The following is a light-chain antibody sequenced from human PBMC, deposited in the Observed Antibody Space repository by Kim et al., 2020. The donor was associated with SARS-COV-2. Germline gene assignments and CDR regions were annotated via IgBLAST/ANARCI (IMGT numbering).Light chain of an antibody. CDR3: AAWVDSLSGVV. CDR1: SSTVGNNY. J-gene: IGLJ2*01. V-gene: IGLV1-47*01. Sequence: QSVLTQPPSASGTPGQTVTISCSGSSSTVGNNYVSWYQHLPGTAPKLLVYSNRQRPSGVPDRFSGSKSGTSASLAISGLRSDDGGEYYCAAWVDSLSGVVFGGGTQLTVL. CDR2: SNR.